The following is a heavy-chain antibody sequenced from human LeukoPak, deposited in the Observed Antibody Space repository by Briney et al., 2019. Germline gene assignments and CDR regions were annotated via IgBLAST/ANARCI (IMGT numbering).Heavy chain of an antibody. CDR2: INHSGST. V-gene: IGHV4-34*01. CDR3: ARQGPAPYFDY. CDR1: VGSLRGYY. Sequence: PSETLSLTCAVYVGSLRGYYSSWIRHPPRKGREWIGEINHSGSTNYNPYLKSRVTISVDTSKNQFSLKLSSVTAADTAVYYCARQGPAPYFDYWGQGTLLTVSS. J-gene: IGHJ4*02.